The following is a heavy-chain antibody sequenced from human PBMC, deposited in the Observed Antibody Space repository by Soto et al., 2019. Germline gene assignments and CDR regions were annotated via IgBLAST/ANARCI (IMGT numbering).Heavy chain of an antibody. CDR2: ISAYNGNT. J-gene: IGHJ4*02. V-gene: IGHV1-18*01. CDR3: ARGGTPIDY. CDR1: GYTFTNFG. Sequence: QVQLVQSGAEVKKPGASVKVSCKASGYTFTNFGISWVRQAPGQGLEWMGWISAYNGNTNYALKFKGRVTMTTDTATCSAYMEVRRLRFDDTAVYYFARGGTPIDYWGQGTLVTVSS. D-gene: IGHD2-15*01.